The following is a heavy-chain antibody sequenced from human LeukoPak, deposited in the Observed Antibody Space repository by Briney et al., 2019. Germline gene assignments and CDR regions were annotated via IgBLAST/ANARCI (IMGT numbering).Heavy chain of an antibody. J-gene: IGHJ4*02. V-gene: IGHV3-23*01. CDR3: ARDFFGGSGYYTYGVFDY. CDR1: GFPFSSHA. D-gene: IGHD3-3*01. CDR2: IGGSGDYT. Sequence: GGSLSLSCDVSGFPFSSHAMSWVRQAPGKGLEWVSAIGGSGDYTMHADSVKGRFTISRDNSKNSLYLQMNSLGAEDTAIYYCARDFFGGSGYYTYGVFDYWGQGTLVTVSS.